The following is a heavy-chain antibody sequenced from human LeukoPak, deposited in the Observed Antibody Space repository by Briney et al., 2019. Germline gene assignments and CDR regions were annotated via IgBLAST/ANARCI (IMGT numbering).Heavy chain of an antibody. D-gene: IGHD2-2*01. J-gene: IGHJ4*02. V-gene: IGHV3-23*01. CDR2: ISGSGGST. CDR1: GFTFSSYA. Sequence: PGGSLRLSCAASGFTFSSYAMSWVRQAPGKGLEWVSAISGSGGSTYYADSVKGRFTISRDNAKNSLYLQMNSLRAEDTAVYYCARVKGCSSTSCPADYWGQGTLVTVSS. CDR3: ARVKGCSSTSCPADY.